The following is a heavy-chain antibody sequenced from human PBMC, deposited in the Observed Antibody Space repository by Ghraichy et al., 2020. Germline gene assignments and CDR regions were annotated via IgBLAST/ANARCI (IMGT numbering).Heavy chain of an antibody. D-gene: IGHD6-13*01. CDR2: ISGSGGTT. J-gene: IGHJ3*01. Sequence: GGSLSLSCAASGFTFSSYAMSWVRQAPGKGLEWVSAISGSGGTTYYADSVKGRFTISRDNSKNTLYLQMNSLRAEDTAVYYCAKGIAATGTGSAFDVWGQGTMVTVSS. CDR1: GFTFSSYA. V-gene: IGHV3-23*01. CDR3: AKGIAATGTGSAFDV.